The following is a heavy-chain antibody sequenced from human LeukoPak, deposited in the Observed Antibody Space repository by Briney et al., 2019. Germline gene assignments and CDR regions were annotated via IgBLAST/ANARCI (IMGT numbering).Heavy chain of an antibody. J-gene: IGHJ4*02. V-gene: IGHV3-48*04. Sequence: PGGSLRLSCAASGFTFSSYSMNWVRQAPGKGLEWVSYISSSSSTIYYADSVKGRFTISRDNAKNSLYLQMNSLRAEDTAVYYCARGPDYYDSSGYPYYFDYRGQGTLVTVSS. CDR2: ISSSSSTI. CDR1: GFTFSSYS. D-gene: IGHD3-22*01. CDR3: ARGPDYYDSSGYPYYFDY.